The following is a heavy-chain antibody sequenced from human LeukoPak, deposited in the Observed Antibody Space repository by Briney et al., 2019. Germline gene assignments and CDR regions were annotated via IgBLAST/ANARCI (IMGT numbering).Heavy chain of an antibody. D-gene: IGHD3-16*01. CDR2: IYYSGST. V-gene: IGHV4-39*01. Sequence: SETLSLTCTVSGGSISSSSYYWGWIRQPPGKGLEWIGSIYYSGSTYYNPSLKSRVTISVDTSKNQFSLKLSSVTAADTAVYYCARGRQGYDYVWGSSWRSSDPYFDYWGQGTLVTVSS. CDR1: GGSISSSSYY. J-gene: IGHJ4*02. CDR3: ARGRQGYDYVWGSSWRSSDPYFDY.